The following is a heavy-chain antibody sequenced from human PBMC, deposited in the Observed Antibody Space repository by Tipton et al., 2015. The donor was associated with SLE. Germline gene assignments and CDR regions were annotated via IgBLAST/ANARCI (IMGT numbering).Heavy chain of an antibody. D-gene: IGHD5-18*01. J-gene: IGHJ4*02. CDR1: GGSMSSGGYS. V-gene: IGHV4-30-2*01. Sequence: TLSLTCAVSGGSMSSGGYSWSWLRQAPGKGLEWIGYIFHTRSTYYNPSLSSRVTMSVDRSQNQFSLKLSSVTAADTAVYYCARDGYSYPFEYWGQGTLDTVSS. CDR2: IFHTRST. CDR3: ARDGYSYPFEY.